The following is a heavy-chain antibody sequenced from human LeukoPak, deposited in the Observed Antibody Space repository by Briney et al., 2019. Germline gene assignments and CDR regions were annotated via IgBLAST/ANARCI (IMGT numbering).Heavy chain of an antibody. J-gene: IGHJ6*03. D-gene: IGHD6-25*01. CDR2: MNPNSGNT. V-gene: IGHV1-8*01. CDR3: AAASPRYYYYYYMDA. CDR1: GHTFTSYD. Sequence: ASVKVSCKASGHTFTSYDINWVRQATGQGLEWMGWMNPNSGNTGYAQKFQGRVTMTRNTSISTAYMELSSLRSEDTAVYYCAAASPRYYYYYYMDAWGKGTTVTVSS.